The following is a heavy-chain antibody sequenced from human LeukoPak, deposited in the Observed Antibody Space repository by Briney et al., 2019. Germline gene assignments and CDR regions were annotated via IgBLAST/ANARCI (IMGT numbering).Heavy chain of an antibody. CDR1: GGSISSYY. CDR2: IYYSGST. J-gene: IGHJ4*02. Sequence: PSETLSLTCTVSGGSISSYYWSWIRQPPGKGLEWIGYIYYSGSTNYNPSLKGRVTISVDTSKNQFSLKLSSVTAADTAVYYCARISSSGLFDYWGQGTLVTVSS. CDR3: ARISSSGLFDY. D-gene: IGHD6-6*01. V-gene: IGHV4-59*01.